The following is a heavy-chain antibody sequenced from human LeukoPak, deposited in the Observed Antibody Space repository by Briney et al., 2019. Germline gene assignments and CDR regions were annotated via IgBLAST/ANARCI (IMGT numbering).Heavy chain of an antibody. CDR1: GYTLTELS. CDR3: ATGVYSSSWYYFDY. J-gene: IGHJ4*02. D-gene: IGHD6-13*01. Sequence: GASVKVSCKVSGYTLTELSMHWVRQAPGKGLEWMGGFDPEDGGTIYAQKFQGRVTMTEDTSTDTAYMELSSLRSEDTAVYYCATGVYSSSWYYFDYWGQGTLVTVSS. V-gene: IGHV1-24*01. CDR2: FDPEDGGT.